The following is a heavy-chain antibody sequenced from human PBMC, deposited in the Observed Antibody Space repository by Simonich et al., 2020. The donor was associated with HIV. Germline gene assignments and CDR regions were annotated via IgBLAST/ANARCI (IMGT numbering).Heavy chain of an antibody. CDR2: ISWNSGSI. CDR3: AKDRSSAMVTYFDY. CDR1: GFPFDVYA. J-gene: IGHJ4*02. D-gene: IGHD5-18*01. V-gene: IGHV3-9*01. Sequence: EVQLVESGGGLVQPGRSLRLSCAAAGFPFDVYAMHWVRQAPWKGLEWVSGISWNSGSIGYADSGKGRFTIARDNAKNSLYLQMNSLRAEDTALYYCAKDRSSAMVTYFDYWGQGTLVTVSS.